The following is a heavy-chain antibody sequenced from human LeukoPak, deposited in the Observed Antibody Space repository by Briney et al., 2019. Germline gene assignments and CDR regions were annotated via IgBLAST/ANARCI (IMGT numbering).Heavy chain of an antibody. CDR2: IYYSGST. CDR1: GGSISSGGYY. J-gene: IGHJ6*02. Sequence: KSSETLSLTCTVSGGSISSGGYYWSWIRQHPGKGLEWIGYIYYSGSTYYNPSLESRVTISVDTSKNQFSLKLSSVTAADTAVYYCARDRADCSSTSCYGYYYYGMDVWGQGTTVTVSS. CDR3: ARDRADCSSTSCYGYYYYGMDV. D-gene: IGHD2-2*01. V-gene: IGHV4-31*03.